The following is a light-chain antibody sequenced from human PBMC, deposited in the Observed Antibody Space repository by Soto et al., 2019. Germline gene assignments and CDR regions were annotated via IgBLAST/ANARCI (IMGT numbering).Light chain of an antibody. CDR3: HQRNQ. Sequence: EIVLTQSPGTLSSSPGERATLSCRASQSVSSSHLAWYQQKPGQAPRLLIYGASSRATGIPDRFSGSGSGTDFTLTISRLEPEDFAMYYCHQRNQFGQGTRLEIK. J-gene: IGKJ5*01. CDR1: QSVSSSH. CDR2: GAS. V-gene: IGKV3-20*01.